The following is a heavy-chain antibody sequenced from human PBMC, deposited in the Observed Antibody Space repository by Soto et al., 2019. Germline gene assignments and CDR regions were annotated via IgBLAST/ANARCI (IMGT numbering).Heavy chain of an antibody. CDR3: ARAGSSMGYYTYYGFDV. Sequence: SETLSLTCNVSGVPITTGGYYWSWIRQHPGKGPEWMGYIYHTGRTYYNPSLKSQSTISIDTSKNQFSLTLSSVTGADTAMYYCARAGSSMGYYTYYGFDVWGQGTSVTVSS. CDR1: GVPITTGGYY. CDR2: IYHTGRT. D-gene: IGHD2-2*02. J-gene: IGHJ6*02. V-gene: IGHV4-31*01.